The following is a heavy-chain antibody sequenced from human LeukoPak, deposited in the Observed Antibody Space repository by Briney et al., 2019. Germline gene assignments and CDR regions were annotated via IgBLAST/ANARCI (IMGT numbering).Heavy chain of an antibody. CDR3: AREAIWFGELLSPNWFDP. CDR1: GFTFSDYY. J-gene: IGHJ5*02. Sequence: GGSLRLSCAASGFTFSDYYMSWIRQAPGKGLEWVSYISSSGSTIYYADSVKGRFTISRDNSKNTLYLQMNSLRAEDTAVYYCAREAIWFGELLSPNWFDPWGQGTLVTVSS. D-gene: IGHD3-10*01. V-gene: IGHV3-11*04. CDR2: ISSSGSTI.